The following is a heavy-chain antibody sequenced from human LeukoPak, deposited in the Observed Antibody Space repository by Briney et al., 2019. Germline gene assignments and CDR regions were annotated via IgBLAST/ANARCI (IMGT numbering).Heavy chain of an antibody. CDR3: ARDIGRGDFWSGYYRPFDY. J-gene: IGHJ4*02. D-gene: IGHD3-3*01. CDR2: ISAYNGNT. CDR1: GYTFTSYG. V-gene: IGHV1-18*01. Sequence: ASVKVSCKASGYTFTSYGISWVRQAPGQGLEWMGWISAYNGNTNYVQKLQGRVTMTTDTSTSTAYMELRSLRSDDTAVYYCARDIGRGDFWSGYYRPFDYWGQGTLVTVSS.